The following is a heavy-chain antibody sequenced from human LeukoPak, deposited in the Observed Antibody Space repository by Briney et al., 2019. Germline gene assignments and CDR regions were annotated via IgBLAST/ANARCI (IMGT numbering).Heavy chain of an antibody. CDR1: GFSISSGYY. J-gene: IGHJ3*02. V-gene: IGHV4-38-2*02. CDR2: IYYSGST. D-gene: IGHD3-22*01. Sequence: SETLSLTCSVSGFSISSGYYWGWIRQPPGKGLEWIGSIYYSGSTYYNPSLKSRVTISVDTSKNQFSLKLSSVTAADTAVYYCARVVRYDSTLDIWGQGTMVTVSS. CDR3: ARVVRYDSTLDI.